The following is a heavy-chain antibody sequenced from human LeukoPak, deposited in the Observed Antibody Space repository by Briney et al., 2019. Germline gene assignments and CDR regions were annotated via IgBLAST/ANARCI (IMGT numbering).Heavy chain of an antibody. CDR2: ISAYNGNT. J-gene: IGHJ5*02. V-gene: IGHV1-18*01. D-gene: IGHD3-22*01. Sequence: ASVKVSCKASGYTFTSYGISWVRQAPGQGLEWMGWISAYNGNTNHAQKLQGRVTMTTDTSTSTAYMELRSLRSDDTAVYYCARVLHDSSGYFNSGPQFDPWGQGTLVTVSS. CDR1: GYTFTSYG. CDR3: ARVLHDSSGYFNSGPQFDP.